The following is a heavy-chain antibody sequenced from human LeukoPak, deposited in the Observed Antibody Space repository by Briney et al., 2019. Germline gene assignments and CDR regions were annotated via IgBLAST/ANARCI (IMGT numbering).Heavy chain of an antibody. V-gene: IGHV1-2*02. CDR1: EYTFTGYY. J-gene: IGHJ4*02. CDR3: ARMVRGGYYFDY. CDR2: INPNSGGT. D-gene: IGHD3-10*01. Sequence: ASVKVSCKGSEYTFTGYYMHWVRQAPGQGLEWMGWINPNSGGTNYAQKFQGRVTMTRDTSISTAYMELSRLRSDDTAVYYCARMVRGGYYFDYWGQGTLVTVSS.